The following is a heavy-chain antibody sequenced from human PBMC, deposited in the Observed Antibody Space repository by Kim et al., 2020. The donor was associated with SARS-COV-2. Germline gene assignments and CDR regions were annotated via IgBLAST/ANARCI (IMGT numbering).Heavy chain of an antibody. D-gene: IGHD3-10*01. Sequence: SETLSLTCTVSGGSISSSSYYWGWIRQPPGKGLEWIGSIYYSGSTYYNPSLKSRVTISVDTSKNQFSLKLSSVTAADTAVYYCARLWGSMVRGVTYYFDYWGQGTLVTVSS. V-gene: IGHV4-39*01. J-gene: IGHJ4*02. CDR1: GGSISSSSYY. CDR2: IYYSGST. CDR3: ARLWGSMVRGVTYYFDY.